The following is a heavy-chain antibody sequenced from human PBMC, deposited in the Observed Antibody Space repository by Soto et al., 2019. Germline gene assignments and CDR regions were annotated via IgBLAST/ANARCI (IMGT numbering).Heavy chain of an antibody. CDR3: ASSRITMVRGVITFDY. J-gene: IGHJ4*02. CDR1: GGSISSGGYY. CDR2: IYYSGST. D-gene: IGHD3-10*01. Sequence: SETLSLTCTVSGGSISSGGYYWSWIRQHPGKGLEWIGYIYYSGSTYYNPSLKSRVTISVDTSKNQFSLKLSSVTAADTAVYYCASSRITMVRGVITFDYWGQGTLVTVSS. V-gene: IGHV4-31*03.